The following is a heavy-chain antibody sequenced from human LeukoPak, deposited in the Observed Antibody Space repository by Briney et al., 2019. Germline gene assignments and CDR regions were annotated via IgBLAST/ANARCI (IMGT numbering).Heavy chain of an antibody. CDR1: GFTFSSYS. V-gene: IGHV3-48*02. CDR3: ARVWGLAVAGGKIEY. J-gene: IGHJ4*02. D-gene: IGHD6-13*01. Sequence: PGVAVRLSCAASGFTFSSYSMNWVRQAPGKGLEWVSYFSSSGTTIYYADSVKGRFTISRDNAKNSLYLQMNSLRDEDTAVYYCARVWGLAVAGGKIEYWGQGTLVTV. CDR2: FSSSGTTI.